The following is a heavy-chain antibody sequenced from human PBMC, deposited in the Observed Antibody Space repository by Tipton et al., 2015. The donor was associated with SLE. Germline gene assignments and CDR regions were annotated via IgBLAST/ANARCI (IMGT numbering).Heavy chain of an antibody. CDR3: ARDRFDFWTGYYSLY. D-gene: IGHD3/OR15-3a*01. CDR1: GYIFTNYG. Sequence: QLVQSGPEVKKPGASVKVSCKASGYIFTNYGITWVRQAPGQGLEWMGWISVDNGNTKYAQNLQDRVTMTTDTSTSTAYMELRSLRSDDTAVYYCARDRFDFWTGYYSLYWGQGSLVTVSS. J-gene: IGHJ4*02. CDR2: ISVDNGNT. V-gene: IGHV1-18*04.